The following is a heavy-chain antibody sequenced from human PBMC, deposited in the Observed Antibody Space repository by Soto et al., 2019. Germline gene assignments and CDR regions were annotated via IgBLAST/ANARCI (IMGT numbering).Heavy chain of an antibody. CDR1: GFPFSSYT. CDR2: ISSSSSYI. Sequence: PGGSLRLSCAASGFPFSSYTINWVRQAPGKGLACVSSISSSSSYIYYADSVKGRFTISRDNANNSLYLQMNSLRAEDTAVYYCARERAPTTYYYDSSGYYYDVDYWGQGTLVTVSS. D-gene: IGHD3-22*01. J-gene: IGHJ4*02. V-gene: IGHV3-21*01. CDR3: ARERAPTTYYYDSSGYYYDVDY.